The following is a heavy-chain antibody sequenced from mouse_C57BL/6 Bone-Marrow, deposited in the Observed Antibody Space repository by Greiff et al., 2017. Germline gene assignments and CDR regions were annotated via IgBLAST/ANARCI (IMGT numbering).Heavy chain of an antibody. CDR3: ARGGTTVVVDY. J-gene: IGHJ2*01. D-gene: IGHD1-1*01. V-gene: IGHV1-31*01. CDR2: IYPYNGVS. Sequence: EVQLVESGPELVKPGASVKISCKASGYSFTGYYMHWVKQSHGNILDWIGYIYPYNGVSSYNQKFKGKATLTVDKSSSTAYMELRSLTSEDSAVYDCARGGTTVVVDYWGQGTTLTVSS. CDR1: GYSFTGYY.